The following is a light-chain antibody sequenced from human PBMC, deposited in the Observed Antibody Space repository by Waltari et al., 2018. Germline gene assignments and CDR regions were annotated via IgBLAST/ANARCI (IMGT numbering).Light chain of an antibody. CDR1: QGISSW. CDR3: QQYNSYSPET. Sequence: DIQMTQSPSSLSASVEDRVTITCRARQGISSWLAWYQQKPEKAPKLLIYKASTLESGVPSRFSGSGSGTEFTLTISSLQPDDFATYYCQQYNSYSPETFGQGTKVEIK. J-gene: IGKJ1*01. V-gene: IGKV1-5*03. CDR2: KAS.